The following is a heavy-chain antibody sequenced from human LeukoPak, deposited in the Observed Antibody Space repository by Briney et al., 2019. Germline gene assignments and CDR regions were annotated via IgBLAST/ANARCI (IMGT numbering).Heavy chain of an antibody. D-gene: IGHD5-12*01. CDR3: ATSNPIVARVWFDP. Sequence: ASVKVSCKVSGYTLTELSMHWVRQAPGKGLEWMGGFDPEDGETIYAQKFQGRVTMTEDTSTDTAYMELSSLRSEDTAVYYCATSNPIVARVWFDPWGQGTLVTVSS. V-gene: IGHV1-24*01. CDR1: GYTLTELS. CDR2: FDPEDGET. J-gene: IGHJ5*02.